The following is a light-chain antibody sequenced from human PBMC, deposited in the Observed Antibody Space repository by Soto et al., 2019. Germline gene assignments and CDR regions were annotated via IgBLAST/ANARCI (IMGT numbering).Light chain of an antibody. J-gene: IGKJ1*01. V-gene: IGKV3-20*01. CDR2: GAF. CDR3: QKYASSPRT. Sequence: EIVLTQSPGTQSLSPVQRPTLSCKASQSVRNNYLAWYQQKPGQAPRLLIFGAFSRATRIPTRFSGSGSGTDFTLTISRMETEDFAVYDCQKYASSPRTVGKGTKVDIK. CDR1: QSVRNNY.